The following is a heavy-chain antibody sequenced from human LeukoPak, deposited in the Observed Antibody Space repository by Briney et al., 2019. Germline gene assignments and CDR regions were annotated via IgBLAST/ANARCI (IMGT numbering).Heavy chain of an antibody. J-gene: IGHJ4*02. D-gene: IGHD6-6*01. CDR2: VKSNTDGGTI. V-gene: IGHV3-15*01. Sequence: PGGPLRLPFAASGFIFTNARMPWVRQAPGKGLEWVGRVKSNTDGGTIDYAAPVKGRFTISRDYSKNILYLQMNHLKTEDTAVYYCTTDRLFFEYWGQGTLVTVSS. CDR1: GFIFTNAR. CDR3: TTDRLFFEY.